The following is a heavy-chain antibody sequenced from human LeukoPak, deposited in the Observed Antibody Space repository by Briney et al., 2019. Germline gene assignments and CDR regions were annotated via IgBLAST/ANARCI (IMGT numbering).Heavy chain of an antibody. J-gene: IGHJ4*02. CDR2: IRYDGSNK. V-gene: IGHV3-30*02. CDR1: GFTFSSYG. CDR3: AGGVARREYSSSSQQHSDY. Sequence: PGGSLRLSCAASGFTFSSYGMHWVRQAPGKGLKWVAFIRYDGSNKYYADSVKGRFTISRDNSKNTLYLQMNSLRAEDTAVYYCAGGVARREYSSSSQQHSDYWGQGTLVTVFS. D-gene: IGHD6-6*01.